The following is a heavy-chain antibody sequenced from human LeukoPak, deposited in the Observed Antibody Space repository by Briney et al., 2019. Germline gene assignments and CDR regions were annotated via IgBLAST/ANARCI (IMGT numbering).Heavy chain of an antibody. J-gene: IGHJ4*02. CDR1: GGSFSGYY. CDR3: ARAYYAFDY. Sequence: SETLSLTCAVYGGSFSGYYWSWIRHPPGKGLEWIGEINHRESTNYNPSLKSRVTISVDTSKNQFSLKLSSVTSADTAVYYCARAYYAFDYWGQGTLVTVSS. V-gene: IGHV4-34*01. CDR2: INHREST. D-gene: IGHD3-10*01.